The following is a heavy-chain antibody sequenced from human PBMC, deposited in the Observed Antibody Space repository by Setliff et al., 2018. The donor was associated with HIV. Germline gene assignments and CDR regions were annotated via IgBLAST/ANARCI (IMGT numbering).Heavy chain of an antibody. CDR2: TKYDGSES. CDR1: GGSISSSDW. Sequence: ETLSLTCAVSGGSISSSDWWSWVRQVPGKGLEWVSNTKYDGSESYYVDSVKGRFIASTDNAKNSLFLQMNSLKAEDTAVYYCARAYNVYDYRSDSSGYDYWGQGTLVTVSS. J-gene: IGHJ4*02. CDR3: ARAYNVYDYRSDSSGYDY. V-gene: IGHV3-7*03. D-gene: IGHD3-22*01.